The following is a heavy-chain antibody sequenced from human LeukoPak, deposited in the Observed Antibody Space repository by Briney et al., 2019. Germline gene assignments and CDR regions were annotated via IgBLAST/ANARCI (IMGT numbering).Heavy chain of an antibody. CDR1: GYTLTELS. Sequence: ASVKVSCKVSGYTLTELSMHWVRQAPGKGLEWMGGFDPEDGETIYAQKFQGRVTMTEDTSTDTAYMELSSLRSEDTAVYYCATAYCSSTSCYAGAPFDYWGQGTLVTVSS. CDR3: ATAYCSSTSCYAGAPFDY. D-gene: IGHD2-2*01. V-gene: IGHV1-24*01. CDR2: FDPEDGET. J-gene: IGHJ4*02.